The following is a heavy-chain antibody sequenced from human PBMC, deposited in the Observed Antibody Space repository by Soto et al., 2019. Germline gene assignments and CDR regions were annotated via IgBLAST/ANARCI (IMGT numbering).Heavy chain of an antibody. V-gene: IGHV1-69*01. CDR3: ATFQVPYDYRNPTFDY. J-gene: IGHJ4*02. CDR2: IIPIFGTA. Sequence: QVQLVQSGAEVKKPGSSVKVSCKASGGTFSSYAISWVRQAPGQGLEWMGGIIPIFGTANDAQKLQGRVTITADESTSTAYMELSSLRSEDTAVYYGATFQVPYDYRNPTFDYWGQGTLVTVSS. CDR1: GGTFSSYA. D-gene: IGHD4-4*01.